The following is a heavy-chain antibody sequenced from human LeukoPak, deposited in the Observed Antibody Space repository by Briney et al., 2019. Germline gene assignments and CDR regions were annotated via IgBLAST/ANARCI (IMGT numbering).Heavy chain of an antibody. CDR2: IYYSGST. V-gene: IGHV4-59*08. J-gene: IGHJ6*02. CDR3: VCAAGYYYYGMDV. D-gene: IGHD6-25*01. Sequence: SETLSLTCTVSGGSISSYYWSWIRQPPGKGLEWIGYIYYSGSTNYNPSLKSRVTISVDTSKNQFSLKLSSVTAAGTAVYYCVCAAGYYYYGMDVWGQGTTVTVSS. CDR1: GGSISSYY.